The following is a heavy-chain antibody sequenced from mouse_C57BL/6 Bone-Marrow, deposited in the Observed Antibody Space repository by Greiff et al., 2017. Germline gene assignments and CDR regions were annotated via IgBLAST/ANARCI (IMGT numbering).Heavy chain of an antibody. V-gene: IGHV1-54*01. D-gene: IGHD1-1*01. J-gene: IGHJ4*01. CDR2: INPGSGGT. Sequence: QVQLKQSGAELVRPGTSVKVSCKASGYAFTNYLIEWVKQRPGQGLEWIGVINPGSGGTNYNEKFKGKATLTADKSSSTAYMQLSSLTSEDSAVYFCARGDYYGSSYVRSTYAMDYWGQGTSVTVSS. CDR1: GYAFTNYL. CDR3: ARGDYYGSSYVRSTYAMDY.